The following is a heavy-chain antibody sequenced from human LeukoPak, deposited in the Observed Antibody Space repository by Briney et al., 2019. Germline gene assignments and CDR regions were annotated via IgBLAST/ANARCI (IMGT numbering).Heavy chain of an antibody. CDR1: GFTFSRYW. D-gene: IGHD4-17*01. CDR2: IISDGRRI. V-gene: IGHV3-74*01. Sequence: GGSLTLSCAASGFTFSRYWMHWVRQAPGKGLVWVSRIISDGRRISYADSVKGRFTISRDHAKNTLYLQMNSLRAEDTDVYYCARDAVYGDRGWIDAGGQGTLVSV. J-gene: IGHJ5*02. CDR3: ARDAVYGDRGWIDA.